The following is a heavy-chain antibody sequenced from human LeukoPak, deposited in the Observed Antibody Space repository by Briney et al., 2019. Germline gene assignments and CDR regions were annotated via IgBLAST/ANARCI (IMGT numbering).Heavy chain of an antibody. V-gene: IGHV4-34*01. CDR2: INHSGST. CDR3: ARGRLSEIAVAGTASDHYYSDY. D-gene: IGHD6-19*01. CDR1: GGSFSGYY. J-gene: IGHJ4*02. Sequence: SETLSLTCAVYGGSFSGYYWSWIRQPPGKGLEWIGEINHSGSTNYNPSLKSRVTISVDTSKNQFSLKLSSVTAADTAVYYCARGRLSEIAVAGTASDHYYSDYWGQGTLVTVSS.